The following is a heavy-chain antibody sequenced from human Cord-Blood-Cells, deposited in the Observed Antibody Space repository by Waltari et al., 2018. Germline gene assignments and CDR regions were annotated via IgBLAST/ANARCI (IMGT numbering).Heavy chain of an antibody. Sequence: QVQLQESGPGLVKPSGTLSLTCAVSGGSISSSNWWRWVRQPPGKGLEWIGEIYHRGISNNNPSRKIRVTISVDKSKKHFSLKMSSVAAADTAVYYCASRHCRSTICYLYNWFDPWGQGTLVTVSS. CDR2: IYHRGIS. CDR3: ASRHCRSTICYLYNWFDP. D-gene: IGHD2-2*01. V-gene: IGHV4-4*02. J-gene: IGHJ5*02. CDR1: GGSISSSNW.